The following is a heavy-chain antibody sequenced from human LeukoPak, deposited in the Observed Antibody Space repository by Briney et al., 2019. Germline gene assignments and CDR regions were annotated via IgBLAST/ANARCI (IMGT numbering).Heavy chain of an antibody. V-gene: IGHV3-21*01. CDR1: GFTYSSNS. D-gene: IGHD3-22*01. Sequence: GGSLRLSCAASGFTYSSNSMNWVRQAPGKGLEWVSSISSSSSYIFYADSVKGRLTISRDNAKKSLYLQMNSLRAEDTAVYYCARDRGALWYDTSGFAFDIWGQGTVVTVSS. CDR2: ISSSSSYI. CDR3: ARDRGALWYDTSGFAFDI. J-gene: IGHJ3*02.